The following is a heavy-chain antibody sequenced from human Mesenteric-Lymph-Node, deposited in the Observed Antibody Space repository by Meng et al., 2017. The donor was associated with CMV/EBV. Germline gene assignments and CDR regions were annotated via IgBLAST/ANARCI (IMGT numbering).Heavy chain of an antibody. J-gene: IGHJ6*02. CDR3: ARVVVVPAASYYYYGMDV. CDR2: ISSSSSYI. Sequence: GGSLRFSCAASGFTFSNAWMNWVRQAPGKGLEWVSSISSSSSYIYYADSVKGRFTISRDNAKNSLYLQMNSLRAEDTAVYYCARVVVVPAASYYYYGMDVWGQGTTVTVSS. D-gene: IGHD2-2*01. V-gene: IGHV3-21*01. CDR1: GFTFSNAW.